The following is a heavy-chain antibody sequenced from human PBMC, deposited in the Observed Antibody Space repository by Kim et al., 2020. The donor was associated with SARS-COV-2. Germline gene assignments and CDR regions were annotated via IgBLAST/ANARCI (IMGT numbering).Heavy chain of an antibody. V-gene: IGHV3-33*01. J-gene: IGHJ6*03. CDR3: ARSRYCSGGSCYPYSYCMDV. CDR1: GFTFSSYG. Sequence: GGSLRLSCAASGFTFSSYGMHWVRQAPGKGLEWVAVIWYDGSNKYYADSVKGRFTISRDNSKNTLYLQMNSLRAEDTAVYYCARSRYCSGGSCYPYSYCMDVWGKGTTVTVSS. CDR2: IWYDGSNK. D-gene: IGHD2-15*01.